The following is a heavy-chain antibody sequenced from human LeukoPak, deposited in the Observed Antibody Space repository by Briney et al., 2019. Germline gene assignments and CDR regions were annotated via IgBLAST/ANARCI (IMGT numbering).Heavy chain of an antibody. D-gene: IGHD1-26*01. V-gene: IGHV3-30*18. CDR3: AKDLSGSHTY. CDR1: GFTFSSYG. CDR2: ISYDGSNK. Sequence: GGSLRLSCAASGFTFSSYGMHWVRQAPGQGLEWVAVISYDGSNKYYADSVKGRFTISRDNSKNTLYLRMNSLRAEDTAVYYCAKDLSGSHTYWGQGTLVTVSS. J-gene: IGHJ4*02.